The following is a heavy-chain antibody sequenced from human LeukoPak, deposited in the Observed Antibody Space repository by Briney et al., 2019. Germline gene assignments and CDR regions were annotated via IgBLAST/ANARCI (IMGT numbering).Heavy chain of an antibody. V-gene: IGHV3-48*04. J-gene: IGHJ4*02. Sequence: PGGSLRLSCAASGFTFSSYSMNWVRQAPGKGLEWVSYISSSSSTIYYADSVKGRFTISRDNAKNSLYLQMNSLRAEDTAVYYCARDYYDTSGYYYGKIWGQGTLVTVSS. CDR2: ISSSSSTI. CDR1: GFTFSSYS. D-gene: IGHD3-22*01. CDR3: ARDYYDTSGYYYGKI.